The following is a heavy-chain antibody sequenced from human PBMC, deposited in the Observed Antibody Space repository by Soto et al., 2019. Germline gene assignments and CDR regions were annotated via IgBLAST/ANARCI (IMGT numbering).Heavy chain of an antibody. D-gene: IGHD2-2*01. Sequence: ASVKVSCKASGGTFSSYAISWVRQAPGQGLEWMGGIIPIFGTANYAQKFQGRVTITADESTSTAYMELSSLRSEDTAVYYCARDVVVPAATMGEKNYYGMDVWGQGTTVTVSS. V-gene: IGHV1-69*13. CDR1: GGTFSSYA. CDR3: ARDVVVPAATMGEKNYYGMDV. CDR2: IIPIFGTA. J-gene: IGHJ6*02.